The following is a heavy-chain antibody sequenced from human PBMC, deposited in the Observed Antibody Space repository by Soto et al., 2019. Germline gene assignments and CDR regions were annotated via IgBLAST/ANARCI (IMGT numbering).Heavy chain of an antibody. CDR3: ARGGYCSGGSCYSPLFDY. Sequence: ASVKVSCKASGYTFTSYGISWVRQAPGQGLEWMGWISAYNGNTNYAQKLQGRVTMTTDTSTSTAYLELRSLRSDDTAVYHCARGGYCSGGSCYSPLFDYWGQGTLVTVSS. CDR2: ISAYNGNT. J-gene: IGHJ4*02. CDR1: GYTFTSYG. V-gene: IGHV1-18*01. D-gene: IGHD2-15*01.